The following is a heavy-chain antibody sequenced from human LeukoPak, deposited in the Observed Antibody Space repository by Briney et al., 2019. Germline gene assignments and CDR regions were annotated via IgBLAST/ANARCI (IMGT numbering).Heavy chain of an antibody. CDR3: ARGYCSSTSCQSGVNY. J-gene: IGHJ4*02. V-gene: IGHV4-30-2*01. CDR1: GGSISSGGYY. D-gene: IGHD2-2*01. Sequence: SETLSLTCTVSGGSISSGGYYWSWIRQPPGKGLEWIGYIYHSGSTYYNPSLKSRVTISVDRSKNQFSLKLSSVTAADTAVYYCARGYCSSTSCQSGVNYWGQGTLVTVSS. CDR2: IYHSGST.